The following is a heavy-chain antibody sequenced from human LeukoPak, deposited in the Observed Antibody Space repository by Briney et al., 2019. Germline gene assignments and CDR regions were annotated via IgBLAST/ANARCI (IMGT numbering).Heavy chain of an antibody. CDR3: ARLGVHSGSPVGFDY. V-gene: IGHV1-2*02. J-gene: IGHJ4*02. D-gene: IGHD3-22*01. Sequence: ASVKVSYKASGYTFTGYYIHWVRQAPGQGLEWIGWINPKSGGTNYAQKSQGRVTMTRDTSISTAYMELSRLRSDDMAVYYCARLGVHSGSPVGFDYWGQGTLVTVSS. CDR1: GYTFTGYY. CDR2: INPKSGGT.